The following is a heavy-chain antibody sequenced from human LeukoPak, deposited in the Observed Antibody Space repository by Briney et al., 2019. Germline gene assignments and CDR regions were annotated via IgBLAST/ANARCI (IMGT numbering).Heavy chain of an antibody. CDR2: VSDSGGRT. CDR1: GITLSNYG. J-gene: IGHJ4*02. Sequence: PGGSLRLSCAVSGITLSNYGMSWVRQAPGKGLEWVAGVSDSGGRTYYADSVGGRFTISRDNPKNTLYLQMNSLRAEDTAVYFCAKRGVVIRVILVGFHKEAYYFDSWGQGALVTVSS. D-gene: IGHD3-22*01. CDR3: AKRGVVIRVILVGFHKEAYYFDS. V-gene: IGHV3-23*01.